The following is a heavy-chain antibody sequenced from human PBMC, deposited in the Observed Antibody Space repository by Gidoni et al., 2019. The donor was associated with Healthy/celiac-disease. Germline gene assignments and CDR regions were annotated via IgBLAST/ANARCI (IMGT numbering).Heavy chain of an antibody. CDR3: AGDCSVVLTYYSYNWFDP. D-gene: IGHD2-15*01. CDR1: GYTFTSYG. V-gene: IGHV1-18*01. CDR2: ISAYNGNT. Sequence: QVQLVQSGAEVKKPGASVKVSCKASGYTFTSYGISWVRQAPGQGLEWSGWISAYNGNTNEAPELQGRVTMTTDTSISTGYMELRSLRSDDTAVYYCAGDCSVVLTYYSYNWFDPWGQGTLVTVSS. J-gene: IGHJ5*02.